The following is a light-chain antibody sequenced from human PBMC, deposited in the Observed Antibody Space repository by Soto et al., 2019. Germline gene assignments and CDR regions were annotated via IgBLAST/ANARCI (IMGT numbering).Light chain of an antibody. V-gene: IGLV2-11*01. Sequence: QSALTQPRSVSGSPGQSVTISCTGTSSDVGGYNYVSWYQQHPGKAPKLMISDVSKRPSGAPDRFSGSKSGNTASLTISGLQAEDEADYYCCSSAGTYTSVFGGGTKLTVL. CDR3: CSSAGTYTSV. CDR2: DVS. J-gene: IGLJ3*02. CDR1: SSDVGGYNY.